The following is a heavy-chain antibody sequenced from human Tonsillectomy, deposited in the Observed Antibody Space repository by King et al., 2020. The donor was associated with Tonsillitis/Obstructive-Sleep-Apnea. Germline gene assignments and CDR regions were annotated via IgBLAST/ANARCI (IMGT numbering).Heavy chain of an antibody. D-gene: IGHD3-3*01. CDR2: ISSSSSTI. CDR3: ARECHGGDFWSGYYDPVRFYYYYMDV. J-gene: IGHJ6*03. V-gene: IGHV3-48*02. Sequence: VQLVESGGGLVQPGGSLRLSCAASGFTFSSYSMNWVRQAPGKGLEWVSYISSSSSTIYYADSVKGRFTISRDNAKNSLYLQMNSLRDEDTAVYYCARECHGGDFWSGYYDPVRFYYYYMDVWGKGTTVTVSS. CDR1: GFTFSSYS.